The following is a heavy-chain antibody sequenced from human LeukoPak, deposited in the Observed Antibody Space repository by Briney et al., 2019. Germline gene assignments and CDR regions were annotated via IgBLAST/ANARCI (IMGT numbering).Heavy chain of an antibody. CDR2: IYYSGST. CDR3: ARVSGWYLYYYYYGMDV. J-gene: IGHJ6*02. CDR1: GGSVSSGSYY. V-gene: IGHV4-61*01. D-gene: IGHD6-19*01. Sequence: SETLSLTCTVSGGSVSSGSYYWSWIRQPPGKGLEWIGYIYYSGSTNYNPSLKSRVTISVDTSKNQFSLKLSSVTAADTAVYYCARVSGWYLYYYYYGMDVWGQGTTVTVSS.